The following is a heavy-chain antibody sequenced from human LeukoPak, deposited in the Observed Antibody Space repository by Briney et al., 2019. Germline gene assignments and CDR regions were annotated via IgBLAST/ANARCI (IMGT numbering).Heavy chain of an antibody. Sequence: GGSLRLSCAASGFTFSTYAMTWVRQAPGKGLEWVSTISGSAGSTYYADSVKGRFTISRDNSKNTLYLQIDSLRAEDTAVYYCAKSDYYDSSGGVNYWGQGTLVTVSS. CDR1: GFTFSTYA. J-gene: IGHJ4*02. D-gene: IGHD3-22*01. CDR2: ISGSAGST. CDR3: AKSDYYDSSGGVNY. V-gene: IGHV3-23*01.